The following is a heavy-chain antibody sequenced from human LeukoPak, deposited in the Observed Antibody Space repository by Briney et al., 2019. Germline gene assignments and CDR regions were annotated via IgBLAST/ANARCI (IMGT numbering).Heavy chain of an antibody. J-gene: IGHJ4*02. CDR1: GFTFSSYG. D-gene: IGHD3-10*01. CDR3: AKDSRGYFDY. CDR2: ISYDGSNK. Sequence: GGSLRLSCAASGFTFSSYGMHWVRQAPGKGLEWVAVISYDGSNKYYADSVKGRFTICRDNSKNTLYLQMNSLRAEDTAVYYCAKDSRGYFDYWGQGTLVTVSS. V-gene: IGHV3-30*18.